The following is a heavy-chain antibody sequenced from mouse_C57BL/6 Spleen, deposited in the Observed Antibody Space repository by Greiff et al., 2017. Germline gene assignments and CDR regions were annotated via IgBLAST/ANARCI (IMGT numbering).Heavy chain of an antibody. CDR3: ARDRNWDYFDY. CDR1: GYAFSSYW. J-gene: IGHJ2*01. CDR2: IYPGDGDT. Sequence: QVQLQQSGAELVKPGASVKISCKASGYAFSSYWMNWVKQRPGKGLEWIGQIYPGDGDTNYNGKFKGKATLTADKSSSTAYMQLSSLTSEDSAVYFCARDRNWDYFDYWGQGTTLTVSS. V-gene: IGHV1-80*01. D-gene: IGHD4-1*01.